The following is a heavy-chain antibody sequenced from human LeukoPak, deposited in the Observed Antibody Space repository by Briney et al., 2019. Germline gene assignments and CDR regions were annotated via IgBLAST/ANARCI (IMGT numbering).Heavy chain of an antibody. CDR3: VKDFGRNLGGPGY. V-gene: IGHV3-23*01. D-gene: IGHD3-10*01. CDR2: MSGDGGAT. Sequence: GGSLRLSCAASGFSFNTYTMAWVRQAPGGGLEWVSAMSGDGGATYYADAVKGRFATSRDNSKSTLYLQMNSLRAEDTAMYYCVKDFGRNLGGPGYWGRGTLVTVSS. CDR1: GFSFNTYT. J-gene: IGHJ4*02.